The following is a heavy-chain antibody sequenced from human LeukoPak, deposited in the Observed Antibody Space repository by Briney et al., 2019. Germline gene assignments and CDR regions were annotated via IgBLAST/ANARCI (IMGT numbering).Heavy chain of an antibody. Sequence: GGSLRLSCGASGFTFSNYALSWVRQAPGKGLEWVSLISGSGGQRDYADSVKGRFTISRDNSKNTLYLQMNSLRAEDTAVYYCASLDGTYYYMDVWGKGTTVTVSS. V-gene: IGHV3-23*01. CDR3: ASLDGTYYYMDV. J-gene: IGHJ6*03. CDR1: GFTFSNYA. CDR2: ISGSGGQR.